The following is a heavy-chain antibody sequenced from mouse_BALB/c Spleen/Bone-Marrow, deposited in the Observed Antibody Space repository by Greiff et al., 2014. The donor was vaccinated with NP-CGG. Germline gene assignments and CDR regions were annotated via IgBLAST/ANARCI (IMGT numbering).Heavy chain of an antibody. CDR3: ARDYDYFFDY. CDR2: IDPANGNT. CDR1: GFNIKDTY. Sequence: EVQLQQSGAELVKPGASVKLSCTASGFNIKDTYMHWVKQRPEQGLEWIGWIDPANGNTKYDPNFQGKATITADTSSNTAYLQLSSLTSEDTAVYYCARDYDYFFDYWGQGTTRTVSS. V-gene: IGHV14-3*02. D-gene: IGHD2-4*01. J-gene: IGHJ2*01.